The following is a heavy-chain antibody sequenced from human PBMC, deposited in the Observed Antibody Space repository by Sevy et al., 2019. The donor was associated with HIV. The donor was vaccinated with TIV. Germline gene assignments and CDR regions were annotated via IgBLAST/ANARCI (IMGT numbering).Heavy chain of an antibody. CDR3: ARPSSLYYYYAMDV. CDR1: GGSITSSSYY. Sequence: SETLSLTCTVSGGSITSSSYYWAWLRQPPGKGLEWIGSIYYTGSTYYKPSLMSRITISADRSNNHFALKLTSVTAADTAVYYCARPSSLYYYYAMDVWGQGTAVTVSS. CDR2: IYYTGST. J-gene: IGHJ6*02. V-gene: IGHV4-39*02.